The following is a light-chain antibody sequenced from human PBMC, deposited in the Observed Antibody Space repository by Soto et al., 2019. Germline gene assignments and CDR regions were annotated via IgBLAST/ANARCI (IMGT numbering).Light chain of an antibody. V-gene: IGLV1-44*01. CDR2: SND. Sequence: VLTQPPSASGTPGQRVTVSCSGSSSNIASNTVNWYQQLPGTAPKLLIYSNDQRPSGVPDRFSASKSGTSASLAISGLQSEDEADYYCASWDDSLNGHVLGNGTKVTV. CDR1: SSNIASNT. J-gene: IGLJ1*01. CDR3: ASWDDSLNGHV.